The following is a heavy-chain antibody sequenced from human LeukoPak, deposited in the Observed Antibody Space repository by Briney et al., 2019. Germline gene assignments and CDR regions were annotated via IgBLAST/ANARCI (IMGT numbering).Heavy chain of an antibody. V-gene: IGHV4-30-4*01. Sequence: PSETLSLTCTVSGGSISSGDYYWSWIRQPPGKGLEWIGYIYYSGSTYYNPSLKSRVTISVDTSKNQFSLKLSSVTAADTAVYYSARAGKPWGWFDPWGQGTLVTVSS. CDR1: GGSISSGDYY. CDR2: IYYSGST. D-gene: IGHD3-10*01. CDR3: ARAGKPWGWFDP. J-gene: IGHJ5*02.